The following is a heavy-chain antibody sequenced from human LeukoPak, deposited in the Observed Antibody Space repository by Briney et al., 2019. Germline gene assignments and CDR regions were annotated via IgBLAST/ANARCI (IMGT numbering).Heavy chain of an antibody. Sequence: KPSETLSITCAITGRTFSGYYWSWISQPPGKGMNSTGDINHSGSTNYNPSLKSRVTISVDTSKNQFSLKLSSVTAADPAVYYCARGHYYDSSGYPLYYYYYGMDVCGQGTTVTVSS. J-gene: IGHJ6*02. V-gene: IGHV4-34*01. D-gene: IGHD3-22*01. CDR3: ARGHYYDSSGYPLYYYYYGMDV. CDR1: GRTFSGYY. CDR2: INHSGST.